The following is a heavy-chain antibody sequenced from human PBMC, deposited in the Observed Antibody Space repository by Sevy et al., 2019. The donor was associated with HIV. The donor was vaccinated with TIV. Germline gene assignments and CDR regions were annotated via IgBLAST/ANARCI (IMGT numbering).Heavy chain of an antibody. Sequence: GGSLRLSCAASGFTFSSYEMNWVRQAPGKGLEWVSYISSSGSTIYYAYSVKGRFTISRDNAKNSLYLQMNSLRAEDTAVYYCATASPRVADYWGQGTLVTVSS. D-gene: IGHD2-15*01. J-gene: IGHJ4*02. CDR3: ATASPRVADY. V-gene: IGHV3-48*03. CDR1: GFTFSSYE. CDR2: ISSSGSTI.